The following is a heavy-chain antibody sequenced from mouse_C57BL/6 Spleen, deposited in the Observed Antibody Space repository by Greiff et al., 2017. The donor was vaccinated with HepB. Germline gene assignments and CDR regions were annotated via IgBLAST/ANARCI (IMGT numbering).Heavy chain of an antibody. J-gene: IGHJ2*01. CDR1: GYTFTSYN. Sequence: LQQSGAELVRPGASVKMSCKASGYTFTSYNMHWVKQTPRQGLEWIGAIYPGNGDTSYNQKFKGKATLTVDKSSSTAYMQLSSLTSEDSAVYFCARSPYDYDVGYFDYWGQGTTLTVSS. D-gene: IGHD2-4*01. V-gene: IGHV1-12*01. CDR3: ARSPYDYDVGYFDY. CDR2: IYPGNGDT.